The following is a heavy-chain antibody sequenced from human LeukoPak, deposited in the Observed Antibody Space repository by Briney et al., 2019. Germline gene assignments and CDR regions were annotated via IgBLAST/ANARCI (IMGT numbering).Heavy chain of an antibody. D-gene: IGHD1-26*01. J-gene: IGHJ4*02. CDR2: IYPGDSDT. V-gene: IGHV5-51*01. Sequence: GESLKISCKGSGYSFTSYWIGWVRQMPGKGLEWMGIIYPGDSDTRYSPSFQSQVTISADKSISTAYLQWSILKASDTAMYYYARRGGSYRLPFDYWGQGTLVTVSS. CDR3: ARRGGSYRLPFDY. CDR1: GYSFTSYW.